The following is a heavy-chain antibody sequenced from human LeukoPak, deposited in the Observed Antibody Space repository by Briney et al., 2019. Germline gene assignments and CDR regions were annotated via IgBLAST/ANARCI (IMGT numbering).Heavy chain of an antibody. Sequence: GGSLRLSCTTSGFTFRDYAMSWVRQAPGKGLEWVGFIRSKAYGGTTQYAASVKGRFTISSDDSKSIAYLQMSSLKTEDTAVYYCTRVRSGNDFDYWGQGTLVTVSS. CDR2: IRSKAYGGTT. CDR1: GFTFRDYA. V-gene: IGHV3-49*04. J-gene: IGHJ4*02. CDR3: TRVRSGNDFDY. D-gene: IGHD3-10*01.